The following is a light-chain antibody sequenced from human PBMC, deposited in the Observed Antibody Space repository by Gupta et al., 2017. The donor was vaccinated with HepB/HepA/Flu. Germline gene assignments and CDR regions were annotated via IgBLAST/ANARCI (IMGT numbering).Light chain of an antibody. Sequence: EIVMTQSPATLSVSPGERVAFSCRASQDVHTNVAWMQQKPGQAPKVLFYGASARATGVPARFIGSGSRTEFTLTITSLQSEDVAVYVCQQDNNWPWTFGQGTKVEIK. CDR2: GAS. CDR1: QDVHTN. CDR3: QQDNNWPWT. J-gene: IGKJ1*01. V-gene: IGKV3-15*01.